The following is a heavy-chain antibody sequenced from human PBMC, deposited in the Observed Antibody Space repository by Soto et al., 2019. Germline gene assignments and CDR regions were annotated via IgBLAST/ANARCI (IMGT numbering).Heavy chain of an antibody. J-gene: IGHJ6*03. CDR1: EFTFSRHG. Sequence: QVQLVESGGGVVQPGRSLRLSCAASEFTFSRHGMHWVRQAPGKGLQWVGVIWSDGSNEVYADSVKGRFLISRDNSKNILYLQMNSLRAEDTAVYYCARERTFGDNKHNYMDVWGTGITVTVSS. CDR3: ARERTFGDNKHNYMDV. V-gene: IGHV3-33*01. D-gene: IGHD3-10*01. CDR2: IWSDGSNE.